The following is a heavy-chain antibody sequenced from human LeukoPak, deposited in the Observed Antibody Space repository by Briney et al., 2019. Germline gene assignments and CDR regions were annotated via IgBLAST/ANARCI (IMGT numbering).Heavy chain of an antibody. CDR1: GFTFSSYG. CDR3: AKDSYYGSGSYYKMAEEFDY. CDR2: IRYDGSNK. J-gene: IGHJ4*02. D-gene: IGHD3-10*01. Sequence: GRSLRLSCAASGFTFSSYGMHWVRQAPGKGLEWVAFIRYDGSNKYYADSVKGRFTISRDNSKNTLYLQMNSLRAEDTAVYYCAKDSYYGSGSYYKMAEEFDYWGQGTLVTVSS. V-gene: IGHV3-30*02.